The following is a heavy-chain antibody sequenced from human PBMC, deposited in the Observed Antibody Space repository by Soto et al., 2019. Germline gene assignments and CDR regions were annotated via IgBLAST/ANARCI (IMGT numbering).Heavy chain of an antibody. Sequence: QVQLVQSGAEVKKPGSSVKVSCKASGGTFSSYTISWVRQAPGQGLEWMGRIIPILGIANYAQKFQGRVTITADKSTSTAYMELSSLRSEDTAVYYCATDRHDYGDYRLTDYYYGMDVWGQGTTVTVSS. CDR3: ATDRHDYGDYRLTDYYYGMDV. CDR2: IIPILGIA. CDR1: GGTFSSYT. J-gene: IGHJ6*02. V-gene: IGHV1-69*08. D-gene: IGHD4-17*01.